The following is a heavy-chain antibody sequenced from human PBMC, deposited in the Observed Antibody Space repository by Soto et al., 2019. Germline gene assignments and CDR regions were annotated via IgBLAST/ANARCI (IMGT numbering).Heavy chain of an antibody. CDR3: ARPGFSGYAFDY. J-gene: IGHJ4*02. Sequence: PGESLKISCKGSGYIFAASWIAWVRQMPGKGLEWVGIIFPADSDTRYSPSFQGQVTISADKSITTAYLQWSSLKAPDTAMYYCARPGFSGYAFDYWGQGTLVTVSS. CDR1: GYIFAASW. CDR2: IFPADSDT. D-gene: IGHD5-12*01. V-gene: IGHV5-51*01.